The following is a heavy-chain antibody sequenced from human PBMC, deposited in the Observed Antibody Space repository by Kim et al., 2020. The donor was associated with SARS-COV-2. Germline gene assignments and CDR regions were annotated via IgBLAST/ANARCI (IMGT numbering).Heavy chain of an antibody. CDR2: IKQDGSEK. J-gene: IGHJ6*02. D-gene: IGHD2-2*01. V-gene: IGHV3-7*03. Sequence: GGSLRLSCAASGFTFSSYWMSWVRQAPGKGLEWVANIKQDGSEKYYVDSVKGRFTIPRDNAKNSLYLQMNSLRAEDTAVYYCARMVGYCSSTSCDYLTYYYYGMDVWGQGTTVTVSS. CDR3: ARMVGYCSSTSCDYLTYYYYGMDV. CDR1: GFTFSSYW.